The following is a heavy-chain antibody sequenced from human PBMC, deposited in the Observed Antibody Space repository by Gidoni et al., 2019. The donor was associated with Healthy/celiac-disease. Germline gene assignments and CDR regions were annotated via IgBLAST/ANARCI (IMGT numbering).Heavy chain of an antibody. D-gene: IGHD4-17*01. V-gene: IGHV3-7*01. J-gene: IGHJ5*02. CDR3: ARDWRSMTTVTRGWFDP. Sequence: EVQLLESGGGLVQPGGPLRLSCAASGFPFRSSWMSWVRQAPGKGLEWVANIKQDGSEKNDVDSVKGRFTSSRDNAKNSLYLQMNSLRAEDTAVYYCARDWRSMTTVTRGWFDPWGQGTLVTVSS. CDR1: GFPFRSSW. CDR2: IKQDGSEK.